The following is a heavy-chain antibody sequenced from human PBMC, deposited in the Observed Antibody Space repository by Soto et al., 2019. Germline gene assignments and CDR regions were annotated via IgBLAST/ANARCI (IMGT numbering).Heavy chain of an antibody. CDR3: ARERYFDWLLPDY. V-gene: IGHV3-7*05. J-gene: IGHJ4*02. CDR1: GFTFSSYW. CDR2: IKQDGSEK. Sequence: GGSLRLSCAASGFTFSSYWMSWVRQAPGKGLEWVANIKQDGSEKYYVDSVKGRFTISRDNAKNSLYLQMNSLRAEDTAVYYCARERYFDWLLPDYWGQGTLVTVSS. D-gene: IGHD3-9*01.